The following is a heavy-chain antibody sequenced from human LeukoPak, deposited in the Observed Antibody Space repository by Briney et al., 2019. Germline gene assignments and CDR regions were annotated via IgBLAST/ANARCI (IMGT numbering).Heavy chain of an antibody. CDR2: ISVYNGDT. D-gene: IGHD3-10*01. CDR3: VRGGGFNSGFEY. CDR1: GYTFTGYY. V-gene: IGHV1-18*04. Sequence: GASVKVSCKASGYTFTGYYMHWVRQAPGQGLEWMGWISVYNGDTKYAQNLQGRVTLTTDTSTSTAYMELRSLRSDDTAVYYCVRGGGFNSGFEYWGQGTLVIVSS. J-gene: IGHJ4*02.